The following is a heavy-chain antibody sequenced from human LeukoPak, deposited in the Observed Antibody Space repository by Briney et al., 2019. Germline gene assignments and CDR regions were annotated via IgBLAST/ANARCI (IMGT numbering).Heavy chain of an antibody. Sequence: KPSQTLSPTCAVYGGSFSGYYWSWIRQPPGKGLEWIGEINHSGSTNYNPSLESRVTISVDTSKNQFSLKLSSVTAADTAVYYCARGIYYDILTGYYTSYYYGMDVWGQGTTVTVSS. CDR1: GGSFSGYY. CDR2: INHSGST. J-gene: IGHJ6*02. V-gene: IGHV4-34*01. D-gene: IGHD3-9*01. CDR3: ARGIYYDILTGYYTSYYYGMDV.